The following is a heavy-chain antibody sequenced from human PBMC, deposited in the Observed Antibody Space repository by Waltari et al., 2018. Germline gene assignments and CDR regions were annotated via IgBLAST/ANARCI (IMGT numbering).Heavy chain of an antibody. D-gene: IGHD3-9*01. CDR3: VTGPRDKWVGRYSGEFFHH. CDR1: GGSISSTNYY. V-gene: IGHV4-39*01. Sequence: QLRLQESGPGLVKPSDTLSLTCTVSGGSISSTNYYWGWIRQPPGKGLEWIGSIYYSGNTYYNPSLKSRVTMSADTSKNQFSLKLSSVTAADTAVYYCVTGPRDKWVGRYSGEFFHHWGPGTLVTVSS. J-gene: IGHJ1*01. CDR2: IYYSGNT.